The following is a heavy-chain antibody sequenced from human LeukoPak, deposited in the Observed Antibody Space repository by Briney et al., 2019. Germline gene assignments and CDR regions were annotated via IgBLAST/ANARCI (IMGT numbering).Heavy chain of an antibody. CDR2: INTNTGNP. J-gene: IGHJ4*02. CDR3: ARYLDRYPPEEPFDY. V-gene: IGHV7-4-1*02. D-gene: IGHD1-14*01. Sequence: ASVKVSCKASGYTFTSYAMNWVRQAPRQGLEWMGWINTNTGNPTYAQGFTGRFVFSLDTSVSTAYLQISSLKAEDTAVYYCARYLDRYPPEEPFDYWGQGTLVTVSS. CDR1: GYTFTSYA.